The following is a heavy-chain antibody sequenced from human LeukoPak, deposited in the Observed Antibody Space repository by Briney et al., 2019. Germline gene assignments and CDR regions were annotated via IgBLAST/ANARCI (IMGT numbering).Heavy chain of an antibody. J-gene: IGHJ4*01. CDR3: TREGFSGSYSDY. CDR2: IFVGGSST. V-gene: IGHV3-48*02. D-gene: IGHD3-10*01. CDR1: GFTFSSYS. Sequence: RGGSLRLSCAASGFTFSSYSFNWVRQAPGKGLEWVSYIFVGGSSTYYVDSVKGRFTISRDDAKNSAYLQMNGLRDEDTAVYYCTREGFSGSYSDYWGQGTPVTVSS.